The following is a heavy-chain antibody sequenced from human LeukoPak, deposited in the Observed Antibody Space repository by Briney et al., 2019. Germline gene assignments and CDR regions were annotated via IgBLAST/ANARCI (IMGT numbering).Heavy chain of an antibody. Sequence: PGGSLRLSCAASGFSVSSNYISWIRQAPGKGLEWVSVIYSGGSTYYADSVKGRFTISRDNSKNTLYLQMNSLRAEDTAVYYCARGSGKYYFDYWGQGTLVTVSS. CDR3: ARGSGKYYFDY. J-gene: IGHJ4*02. V-gene: IGHV3-66*02. D-gene: IGHD3-10*01. CDR2: IYSGGST. CDR1: GFSVSSNY.